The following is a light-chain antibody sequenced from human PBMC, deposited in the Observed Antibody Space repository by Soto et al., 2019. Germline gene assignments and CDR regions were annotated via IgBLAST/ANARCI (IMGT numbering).Light chain of an antibody. CDR1: QSIRNN. CDR3: QQYGSSPVT. Sequence: IVMTQSPATLSLSPGEKATLSCRASQSIRNNFAWFQQKPGQVPRLLIYGASNRATGVSARFSGSGSGTEFTLTISSLQSEDFAVYYCQQYGSSPVTFGPGTKVEIK. CDR2: GAS. V-gene: IGKV3-15*01. J-gene: IGKJ3*01.